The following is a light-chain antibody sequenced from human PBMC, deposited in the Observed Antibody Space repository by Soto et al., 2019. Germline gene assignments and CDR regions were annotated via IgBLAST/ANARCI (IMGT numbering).Light chain of an antibody. CDR2: DVS. J-gene: IGLJ1*01. CDR3: SSYTSSSTYV. V-gene: IGLV2-14*03. CDR1: SSDVGNYNY. Sequence: QSALTQPASVSGSPGQSITISCTGTSSDVGNYNYVSWYQHHPGKAPKLMIYDVSNRPSGVSNRFSGSKSGNTASLIISGLQAEDEADYYCSSYTSSSTYVFGTGTKVTVL.